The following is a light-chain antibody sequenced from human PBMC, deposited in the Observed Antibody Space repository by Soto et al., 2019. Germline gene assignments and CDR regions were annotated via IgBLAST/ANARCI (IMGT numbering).Light chain of an antibody. V-gene: IGLV2-8*01. CDR2: GVS. Sequence: QAALNQPPSASGSPGQSVSISCTGTSSDIGAYNFVSWYQQHPGKAPRLMIYGVSKRPSGVPDRFSGSKSGNTASLTVSGLQAEDEADYYCSSYAGSNSYVVFGGGTK. J-gene: IGLJ2*01. CDR3: SSYAGSNSYVV. CDR1: SSDIGAYNF.